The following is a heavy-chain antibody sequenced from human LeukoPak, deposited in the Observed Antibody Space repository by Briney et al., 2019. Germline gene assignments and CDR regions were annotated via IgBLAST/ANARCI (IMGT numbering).Heavy chain of an antibody. Sequence: GGSLRLSCAASGFTFSSYAMHWVRPAPGKGLEWVAVISYDGSNKYYADSVKGRFTISRDNSKNTLYLQMNSLRAEDTAVYYCARDSGDCSSTSCYHYFDYWGQGTLVTVSS. CDR1: GFTFSSYA. CDR2: ISYDGSNK. J-gene: IGHJ4*02. V-gene: IGHV3-30*01. D-gene: IGHD2-2*01. CDR3: ARDSGDCSSTSCYHYFDY.